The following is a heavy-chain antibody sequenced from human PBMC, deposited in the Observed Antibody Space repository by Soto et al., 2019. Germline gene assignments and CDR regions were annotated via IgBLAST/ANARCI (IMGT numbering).Heavy chain of an antibody. D-gene: IGHD2-2*01. V-gene: IGHV3-23*01. CDR2: ISGSGGST. CDR3: AKPTRGEYCSSNSCYGVKSDAFDI. J-gene: IGHJ3*02. Sequence: EVQLLESGGGLVQPGGSLRLSCAASGFTFSSYAMSWVRQAPGKGLEWVSAISGSGGSTYYADSVKGRFTISRDNSKNKMYPQMNSLRDENTAVYYCAKPTRGEYCSSNSCYGVKSDAFDIWGQGTMVTVSS. CDR1: GFTFSSYA.